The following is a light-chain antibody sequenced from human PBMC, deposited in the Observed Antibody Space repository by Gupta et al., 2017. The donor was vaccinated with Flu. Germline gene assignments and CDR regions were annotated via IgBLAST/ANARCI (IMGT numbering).Light chain of an antibody. J-gene: IGKJ5*01. CDR2: DAS. CDR3: QQRSNWPF. V-gene: IGKV3-11*01. Sequence: EIVLTQSPDTLSLSPGERATLSCRASQSVSSYLAWYQQKPGQAPRLLIYDASNRATGIPARFSGSGSGTDFTLTISSLEPEDFAVYYCQQRSNWPFFGQGTRLEIK. CDR1: QSVSSY.